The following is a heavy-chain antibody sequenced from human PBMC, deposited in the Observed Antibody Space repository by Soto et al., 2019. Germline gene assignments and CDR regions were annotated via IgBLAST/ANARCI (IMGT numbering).Heavy chain of an antibody. V-gene: IGHV3-21*01. CDR3: AREGVAIGYCSSTSCPFDY. D-gene: IGHD2-2*01. J-gene: IGHJ4*02. CDR2: INGRGNYI. Sequence: GGSLRLSCASSGFTFSTYTMNWVRQAPGKGLEWVSSINGRGNYIYYADSVKGRFTISRDNSKNTLYLQMNSLRAEDTAVYYCAREGVAIGYCSSTSCPFDYWGQGTQVTVSS. CDR1: GFTFSTYT.